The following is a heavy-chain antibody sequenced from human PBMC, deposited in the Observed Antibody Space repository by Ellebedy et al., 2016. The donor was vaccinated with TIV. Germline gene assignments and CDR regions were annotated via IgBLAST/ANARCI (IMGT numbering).Heavy chain of an antibody. CDR2: TSYDESSK. V-gene: IGHV3-30-3*01. Sequence: GGSLRLSCGASGFSISYYAMHWVRQAPGKGLEWVAITSYDESSKFYADSVKGRFTISRDNSNNTLYLQMNSLRAEDTAVYYCAKDGGELDVVVVGATPTGIADFDYWGQGTLVTVSS. CDR3: AKDGGELDVVVVGATPTGIADFDY. J-gene: IGHJ4*02. CDR1: GFSISYYA. D-gene: IGHD2-15*01.